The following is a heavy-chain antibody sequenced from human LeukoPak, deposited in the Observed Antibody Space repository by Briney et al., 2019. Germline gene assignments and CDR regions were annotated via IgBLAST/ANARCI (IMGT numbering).Heavy chain of an antibody. CDR3: ASGYDILTGYYTHYYYYGMDV. Sequence: ASVKVSCKASGYTFTSYDINWVRQATGQGLEWMGRINPNSGGTNYAQKFQGRVTMTRDTSISTAYMELSRLRSDDTAVYYCASGYDILTGYYTHYYYYGMDVWGQGTTVTVSS. CDR1: GYTFTSYD. V-gene: IGHV1-2*06. J-gene: IGHJ6*02. CDR2: INPNSGGT. D-gene: IGHD3-9*01.